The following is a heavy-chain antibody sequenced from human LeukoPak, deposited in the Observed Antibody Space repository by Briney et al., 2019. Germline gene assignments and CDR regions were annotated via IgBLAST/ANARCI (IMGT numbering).Heavy chain of an antibody. J-gene: IGHJ4*02. CDR3: ARDPSERYGSGSYFDY. CDR1: GLTFSSYS. CDR2: ISSSSSYI. D-gene: IGHD3-10*01. V-gene: IGHV3-21*01. Sequence: GSLRLSCAASGLTFSSYSMNWVRQAPGKGLEWVSSISSSSSYIYYADSVKGRFTISRDNAKNSLYLQMNSLRAEDTAVYYCARDPSERYGSGSYFDYWGQGTLVTVSS.